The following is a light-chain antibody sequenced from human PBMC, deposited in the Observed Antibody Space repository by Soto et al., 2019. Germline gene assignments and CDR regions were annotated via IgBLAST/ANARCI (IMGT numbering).Light chain of an antibody. CDR3: ATWDGSLSADV. CDR1: SSNIGSNT. CDR2: SNI. V-gene: IGLV1-44*01. J-gene: IGLJ1*01. Sequence: QSVLTQSPSASGTPGQGVTISCSGTSSNIGSNTVDWYQQFPGTAPKLPIYSNIKRPSGVPDRFSGSKSVTSASLAIRGLQSEDEADYFCATWDGSLSADVFGTGTKVTVL.